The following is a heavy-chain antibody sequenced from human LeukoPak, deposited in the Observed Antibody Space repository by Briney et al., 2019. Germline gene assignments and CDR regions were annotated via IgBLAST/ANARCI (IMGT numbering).Heavy chain of an antibody. Sequence: GASVKVSCKASGYTFTMFYIHWVRQAPGQGLEWMGMINPSDGATTYAQKFQGRLTMTRDMSTTTVYMDLRTLRSEDTAVYFCAREERGERSGSLGGLFASYYTYYYMDVWGRGTTVTVSS. V-gene: IGHV1-46*01. D-gene: IGHD1-26*01. CDR3: AREERGERSGSLGGLFASYYTYYYMDV. CDR2: INPSDGAT. J-gene: IGHJ6*03. CDR1: GYTFTMFY.